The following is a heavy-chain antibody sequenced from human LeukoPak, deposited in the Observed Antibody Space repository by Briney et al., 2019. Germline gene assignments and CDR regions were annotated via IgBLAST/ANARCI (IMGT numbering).Heavy chain of an antibody. V-gene: IGHV3-11*01. CDR2: ISSSGDTI. J-gene: IGHJ3*02. CDR1: GFTFSDSF. CDR3: AKDLDDFWSGYPI. Sequence: PGGSLRLSCAASGFTFSDSFMSWIRQAPGKGLEWISYISSSGDTIYHADSVKGRFTISRDNAKNSLYLQMNSLRAEDTAVYYCAKDLDDFWSGYPIWGQGTMVTVSS. D-gene: IGHD3-3*01.